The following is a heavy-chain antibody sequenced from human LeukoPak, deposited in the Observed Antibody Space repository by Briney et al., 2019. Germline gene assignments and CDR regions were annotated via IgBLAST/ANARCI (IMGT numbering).Heavy chain of an antibody. V-gene: IGHV4-31*03. D-gene: IGHD3-3*01. Sequence: SETLSLTCTVSGGYISSGGYYWSWIRQHPGKGLEWIGYIYYSGSTYYNPSLKSRVTISVDTSKNQFSLKLSSVTAADTAVYYCARVTLNYDFWSAHYYYYMDVWGKGTTVTVSS. CDR3: ARVTLNYDFWSAHYYYYMDV. CDR1: GGYISSGGYY. J-gene: IGHJ6*03. CDR2: IYYSGST.